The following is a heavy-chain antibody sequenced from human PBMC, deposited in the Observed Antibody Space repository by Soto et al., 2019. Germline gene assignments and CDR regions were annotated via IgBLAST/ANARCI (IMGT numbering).Heavy chain of an antibody. J-gene: IGHJ4*02. CDR3: ARLQAAAGDNDLTFDY. V-gene: IGHV3-23*01. CDR2: ISNNGDTA. D-gene: IGHD6-13*01. Sequence: GGSLRLFCAASGFTFSSYAMVWVRQAAEKGLEWVASISNNGDTAYYADSVKGRFTISRGNSENTLYLQMNGLRADDTALYYCARLQAAAGDNDLTFDYWGQGTLVTVSS. CDR1: GFTFSSYA.